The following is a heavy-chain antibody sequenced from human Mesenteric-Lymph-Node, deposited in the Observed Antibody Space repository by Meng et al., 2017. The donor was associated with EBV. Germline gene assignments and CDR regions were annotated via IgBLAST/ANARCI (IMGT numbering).Heavy chain of an antibody. V-gene: IGHV1-18*01. CDR1: GYTFTNYG. CDR2: ISTYTGNT. CDR3: ARMIGSGSPFDY. Sequence: VQLVPSGSEVKKPGASGKVSCKASGYTFTNYGLSWVRQAPGQGLEWMGWISTYTGNTNSAQKVQGRVTMTTDTSTSTAYMELRSLRSDDTAMYYCARMIGSGSPFDYWGQGTLVTVSS. J-gene: IGHJ4*02. D-gene: IGHD3-10*01.